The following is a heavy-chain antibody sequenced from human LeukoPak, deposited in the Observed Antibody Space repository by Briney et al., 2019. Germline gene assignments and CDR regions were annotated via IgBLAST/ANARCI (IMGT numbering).Heavy chain of an antibody. CDR1: GYTFTSYA. CDR2: INAGNGNT. Sequence: ASVKVSRKASGYTFTSYALHWVRQAPGQRLEWMGWINAGNGNTKYSQKFQGRVTITRDTSASTAYMELSSLRSEDTAVYYCARGRVVVTATIDYWGQGTLVTVSS. J-gene: IGHJ4*02. CDR3: ARGRVVVTATIDY. D-gene: IGHD2-21*02. V-gene: IGHV1-3*01.